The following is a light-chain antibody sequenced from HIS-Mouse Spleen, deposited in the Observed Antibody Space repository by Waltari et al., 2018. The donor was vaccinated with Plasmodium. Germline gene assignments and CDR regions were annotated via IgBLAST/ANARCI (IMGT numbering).Light chain of an antibody. CDR3: QQYYSYPLT. Sequence: AIRMTQSPSSLSASTGDRVTITCWARPGISSYLAWYQQKPGKAPKLLIYAASTWQSGVTSRFSGSGSGTDFTLTISCLQSEDFATYYCQQYYSYPLTFGGGTKVEIK. CDR1: PGISSY. CDR2: AAS. J-gene: IGKJ4*01. V-gene: IGKV1-8*01.